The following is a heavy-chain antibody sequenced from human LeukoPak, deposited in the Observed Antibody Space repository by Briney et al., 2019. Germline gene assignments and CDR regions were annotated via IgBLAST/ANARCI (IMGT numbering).Heavy chain of an antibody. Sequence: GGSLRLSCAASGFTFSSYSMNWVRQAPGKGLEWVSSISSSSSYIYYADSVKGRFTISRDNSKNTLYLQMNSLRAEDTSVYDCASLDYDFWRYYYMDVWGKGTTVTVSS. V-gene: IGHV3-21*01. CDR1: GFTFSSYS. CDR2: ISSSSSYI. CDR3: ASLDYDFWRYYYMDV. D-gene: IGHD3-3*01. J-gene: IGHJ6*03.